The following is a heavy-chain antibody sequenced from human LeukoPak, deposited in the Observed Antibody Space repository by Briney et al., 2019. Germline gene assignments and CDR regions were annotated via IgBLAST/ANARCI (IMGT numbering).Heavy chain of an antibody. CDR3: ARDDQSVTMGRGQVNYYYYGMDV. CDR1: GFTFSSYW. J-gene: IGHJ6*02. V-gene: IGHV3-30*03. D-gene: IGHD3-10*01. CDR2: MSYDESTK. Sequence: TGGSLRLSCAASGFTFSSYWMHWVRQAPGTGLEWVAVMSYDESTKYYADSVKGRFTISRDNPRNTLFLQMNSVRAEDTAVYYCARDDQSVTMGRGQVNYYYYGMDVWGQGTTVTVSS.